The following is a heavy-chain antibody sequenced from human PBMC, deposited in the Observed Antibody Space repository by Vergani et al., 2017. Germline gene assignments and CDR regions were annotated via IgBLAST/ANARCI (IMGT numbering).Heavy chain of an antibody. CDR2: INTNGDYT. CDR3: AKGGWNYWFDS. V-gene: IGHV3-23*01. D-gene: IGHD1-1*01. Sequence: EVQLLESGGDLVQPGGSLRLSCAASGFSFTTYAMSWVRQSPGKGLEWVSTINTNGDYTRYGDSVKGRFNISRDNSKSTLYLQMNSLRAEDTAIYYCAKGGWNYWFDSWGQGTLVIVS. CDR1: GFSFTTYA. J-gene: IGHJ5*01.